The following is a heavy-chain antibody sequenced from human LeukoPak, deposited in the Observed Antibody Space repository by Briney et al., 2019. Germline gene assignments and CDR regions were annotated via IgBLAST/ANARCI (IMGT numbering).Heavy chain of an antibody. D-gene: IGHD6-13*01. CDR3: ALWAAAAGTSNWFDP. CDR2: IYYSGST. CDR1: GGSISSYY. J-gene: IGHJ5*02. Sequence: SETLSLTCTVSGGSISSYYWSWIRQPPGKGLEWSGYIYYSGSTNYNPSLKSRVTISVDTSKNQFSLKLSSVTAADTAVYYCALWAAAAGTSNWFDPWGQGTLVTVSS. V-gene: IGHV4-59*01.